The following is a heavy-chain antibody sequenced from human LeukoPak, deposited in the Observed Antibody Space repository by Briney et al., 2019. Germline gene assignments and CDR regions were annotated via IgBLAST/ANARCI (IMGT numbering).Heavy chain of an antibody. Sequence: PGGSLRLSCAASGFTFSSYEMNWVRQAPGKGLEWVSYISSSGSTIYYADSVKGRFTISRDNAKNSLYPQMNSLRAEDTAVYYCARGTGRDGYLYYYYYYMDVWGKGTTVTISS. J-gene: IGHJ6*03. D-gene: IGHD1-14*01. CDR3: ARGTGRDGYLYYYYYYMDV. CDR1: GFTFSSYE. CDR2: ISSSGSTI. V-gene: IGHV3-48*03.